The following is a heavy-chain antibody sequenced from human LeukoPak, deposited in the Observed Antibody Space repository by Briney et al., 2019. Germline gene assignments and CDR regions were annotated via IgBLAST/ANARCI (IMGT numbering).Heavy chain of an antibody. CDR2: IKQDGSEK. CDR1: GFTFSTYY. CDR3: ARDLVDIVATTRVWYFDL. Sequence: GGSLRLSCAASGFTFSTYYMSWVRQAPGTGLEWVANIKQDGSEKYYVDSVKGRFTISRDNAKNSLYLQMNSLRAEDTAVYYCARDLVDIVATTRVWYFDLWGRGTLVTVSS. J-gene: IGHJ2*01. V-gene: IGHV3-7*03. D-gene: IGHD5-12*01.